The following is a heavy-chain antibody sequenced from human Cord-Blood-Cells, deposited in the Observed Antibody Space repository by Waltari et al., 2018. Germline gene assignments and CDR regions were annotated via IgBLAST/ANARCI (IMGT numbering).Heavy chain of an antibody. Sequence: QLQLQESGPGLVKPSETLSLTCTVSGGSISSSSYYWGWIRQPPGKGLEWIGSIYYSGSTYYNPSLKSRVTISVDTSKNHFSLKLSSVTAADTAVYYCARRGQYYYDSSGYYYYFDYWGQGTLVTVSS. V-gene: IGHV4-39*01. CDR1: GGSISSSSYY. D-gene: IGHD3-22*01. CDR2: IYYSGST. CDR3: ARRGQYYYDSSGYYYYFDY. J-gene: IGHJ4*02.